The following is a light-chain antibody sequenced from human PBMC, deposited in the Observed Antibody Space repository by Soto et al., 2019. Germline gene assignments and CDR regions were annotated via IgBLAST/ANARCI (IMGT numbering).Light chain of an antibody. Sequence: DIQMTQSPSTLSASVGDRVTITCRASQSISSWLAWYQQKPGKAPKLLIYRASSLESGVPSRFSGRGSGTDFTLTISSLQPDDFATYYCQQYNISPWTFGQGTKVEIK. CDR3: QQYNISPWT. J-gene: IGKJ1*01. CDR2: RAS. CDR1: QSISSW. V-gene: IGKV1-5*03.